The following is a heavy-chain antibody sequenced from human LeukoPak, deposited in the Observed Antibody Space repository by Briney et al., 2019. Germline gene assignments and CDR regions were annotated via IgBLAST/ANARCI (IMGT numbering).Heavy chain of an antibody. J-gene: IGHJ4*02. CDR2: IIPIFGTA. CDR3: ARGVTTRYYFDY. V-gene: IGHV1-69*05. CDR1: GGTFSSYA. Sequence: SVKVSCKASGGTFSSYAISWVRQAPGQGLEWMGGIIPIFGTANYAQKFQGRVTITTDESTSTAYMELSSLRSEDTAVYYCARGVTTRYYFDYWGQGTLVAVSS. D-gene: IGHD4-17*01.